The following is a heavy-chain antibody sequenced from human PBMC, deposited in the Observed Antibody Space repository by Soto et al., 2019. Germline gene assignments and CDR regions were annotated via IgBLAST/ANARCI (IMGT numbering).Heavy chain of an antibody. CDR1: GYTLTELS. D-gene: IGHD6-13*01. CDR2: FDPEDGET. Sequence: PSVKVSCKVSGYTLTELSMHWVRKAPGKGLEWMGGFDPEDGETIYAQKFQGRVTMTERTSTDKAYMARSSMRSKDRAVYYGGAWVSTIYYHYGMDFRGQGTPVAVSS. CDR3: GAWVSTIYYHYGMDF. V-gene: IGHV1-24*01. J-gene: IGHJ6*01.